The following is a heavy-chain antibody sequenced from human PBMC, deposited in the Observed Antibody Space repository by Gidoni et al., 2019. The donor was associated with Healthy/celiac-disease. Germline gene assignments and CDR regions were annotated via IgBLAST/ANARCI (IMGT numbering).Heavy chain of an antibody. J-gene: IGHJ4*02. CDR3: ARDWRGSSEAFFDY. CDR1: GFTFSSYS. D-gene: IGHD6-19*01. Sequence: EVQLVESGGGLVKPGGSLRLSCAASGFTFSSYSMNWVRQAPGKGLEWVSSISSSSSYIYYADSVKGRFTISRDNAKNSLYLQMNSLRAEDTAVYYCARDWRGSSEAFFDYWGQGTLVTVSS. V-gene: IGHV3-21*01. CDR2: ISSSSSYI.